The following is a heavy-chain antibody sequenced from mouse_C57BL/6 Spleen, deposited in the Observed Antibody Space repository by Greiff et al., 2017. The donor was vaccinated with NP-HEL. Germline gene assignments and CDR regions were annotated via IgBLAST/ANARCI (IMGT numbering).Heavy chain of an antibody. CDR2: IDPETGGT. D-gene: IGHD1-1*01. CDR1: GYTFTDYE. J-gene: IGHJ2*01. V-gene: IGHV1-15*01. CDR3: TRRDYGSRFDY. Sequence: QVQLQQSGAELVRPGASVTLSCKASGYTFTDYEMHWVKQTPVHGLEWIGAIDPETGGTAYNQKFKGKAILTADKSSSTAYMELRSLTSEDSAVYYCTRRDYGSRFDYWGQGTTLTVSS.